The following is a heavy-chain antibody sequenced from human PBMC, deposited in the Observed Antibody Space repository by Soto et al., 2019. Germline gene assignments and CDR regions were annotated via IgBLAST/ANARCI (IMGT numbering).Heavy chain of an antibody. D-gene: IGHD5-12*01. J-gene: IGHJ6*02. CDR3: ARGSVATPPLDYYGMDV. Sequence: QVQLVQSVAEVKKPRASVKVSCKASGYTFTSYGISWVRQAPGQGLEWMGWISAYSGNTNYAQKLQGRVTMTTDTSTSTAYMELRSLRSDDTAVYYCARGSVATPPLDYYGMDVWGQGTTVTVSS. CDR1: GYTFTSYG. CDR2: ISAYSGNT. V-gene: IGHV1-18*01.